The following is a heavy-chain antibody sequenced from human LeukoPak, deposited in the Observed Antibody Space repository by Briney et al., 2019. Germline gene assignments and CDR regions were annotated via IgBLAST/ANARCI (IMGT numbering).Heavy chain of an antibody. Sequence: ASVKVSCKASGYTFTSYDINWVRQATGQGLEWMGWMNPNSGGTNYAQKFQGRVTMTRDTSISTACMELSRLRSDDTAVYYCAYSSSWYRLNYFDYWGQGTLVTVSS. CDR1: GYTFTSYD. V-gene: IGHV1-2*02. D-gene: IGHD6-13*01. CDR3: AYSSSWYRLNYFDY. J-gene: IGHJ4*02. CDR2: MNPNSGGT.